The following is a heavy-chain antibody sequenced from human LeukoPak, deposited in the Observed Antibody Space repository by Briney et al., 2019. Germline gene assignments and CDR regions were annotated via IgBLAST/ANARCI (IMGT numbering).Heavy chain of an antibody. V-gene: IGHV3-30-3*01. J-gene: IGHJ4*02. Sequence: PGRSLRLSCAASGFTFSNYPMHWVRQAPGKGLEWVAVISYTGGTKYYAASVQGRFTISRDDSKSTLYLEMNSLRPEDTATYYCARDPQRGPLDYFDHWGQGTLVTVSS. CDR1: GFTFSNYP. CDR3: ARDPQRGPLDYFDH. D-gene: IGHD6-25*01. CDR2: ISYTGGTK.